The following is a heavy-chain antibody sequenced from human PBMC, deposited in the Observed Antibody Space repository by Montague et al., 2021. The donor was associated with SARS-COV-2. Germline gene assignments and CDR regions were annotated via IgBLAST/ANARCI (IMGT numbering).Heavy chain of an antibody. CDR2: INHSGTT. D-gene: IGHD4-23*01. Sequence: SETLSLTCAVYGGSFSGYYWTWIRQSPGKGLEWIAEINHSGTTNYNFNPSPRSRVTISVDTSKSQFSLKLSSMTAADTGVYYCARWDPQTLTLIGLRGKSASDYWGQGTLVTVSS. J-gene: IGHJ4*02. V-gene: IGHV4-34*01. CDR1: GGSFSGYY. CDR3: ARWDPQTLTLIGLRGKSASDY.